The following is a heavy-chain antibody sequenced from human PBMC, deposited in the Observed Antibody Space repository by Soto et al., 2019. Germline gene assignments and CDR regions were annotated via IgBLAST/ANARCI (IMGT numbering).Heavy chain of an antibody. CDR2: ISTNGGST. CDR1: GFTFSSYS. V-gene: IGHV3-64D*06. CDR3: VKGEYYYDSSGYYPFDY. Sequence: GGSLRLSCAASGFTFSSYSMNWVRQAPGKGLEYVSSISTNGGSTDYADSVKGRFTISRDNSKNTVYLQMSSLRVEDTAVYYCVKGEYYYDSSGYYPFDYWGQGTLVTVSS. D-gene: IGHD3-22*01. J-gene: IGHJ4*02.